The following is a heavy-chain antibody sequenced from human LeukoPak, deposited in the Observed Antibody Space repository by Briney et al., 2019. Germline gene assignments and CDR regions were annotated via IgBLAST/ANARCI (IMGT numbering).Heavy chain of an antibody. V-gene: IGHV3-21*06. CDR3: ATETNGRHYDY. CDR1: GLTFSTSG. Sequence: GGSLRLSCTASGLTFSTSGFNWVRQAPGKGLEWVASIGPTGSDRYHADSIKGRFAISRDNANNFLYLQMNSLRAEDTAVYYCATETNGRHYDYWGQGTLLTVSS. J-gene: IGHJ4*02. D-gene: IGHD1-14*01. CDR2: IGPTGSDR.